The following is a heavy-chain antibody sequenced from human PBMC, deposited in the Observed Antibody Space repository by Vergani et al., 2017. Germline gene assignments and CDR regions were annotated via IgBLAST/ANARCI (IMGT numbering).Heavy chain of an antibody. Sequence: QVQLVQSGAEVKKPWASVKVSCKASGYTFTSYGISWVRQAPGQGLEWMGWISAYNGNTNYAQKLQGRVTMTTDTSTSTAYMELRSLRSDDTAVYYCARDCHSDSSGYYYYNNWFDPWGQGTLVTVSS. V-gene: IGHV1-18*04. CDR3: ARDCHSDSSGYYYYNNWFDP. CDR2: ISAYNGNT. J-gene: IGHJ5*02. CDR1: GYTFTSYG. D-gene: IGHD3-22*01.